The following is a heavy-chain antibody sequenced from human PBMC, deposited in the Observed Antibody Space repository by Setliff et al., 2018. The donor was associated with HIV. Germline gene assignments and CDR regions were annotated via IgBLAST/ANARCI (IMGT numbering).Heavy chain of an antibody. J-gene: IGHJ4*02. V-gene: IGHV4-39*02. D-gene: IGHD3-22*01. CDR2: ISYTGST. Sequence: SETLSLTCTVPGGSINRSNYYWGWIRQPPGKGLEWIGTISYTGSTYYDPSLKSRVTISLDTSKNQFFLKLSSVTAPDTAVYYCAREIPYSYGGRGHPLWGQGTLVTVSS. CDR3: AREIPYSYGGRGHPL. CDR1: GGSINRSNYY.